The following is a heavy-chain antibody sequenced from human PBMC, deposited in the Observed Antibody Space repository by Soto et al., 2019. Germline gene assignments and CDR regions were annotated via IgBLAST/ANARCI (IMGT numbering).Heavy chain of an antibody. V-gene: IGHV5-51*01. CDR1: GYSFTNYW. D-gene: IGHD3-10*01. Sequence: PGESLKISCKGSGYSFTNYWIGWVRQMPGKGLEWMGVIYPADSDTRYSPSFQGQVTFSADKSISTAYLQWTSLKASDTAMYYCARRRPGVRGVTHGMDVWGQGTTVTVSS. CDR3: ARRRPGVRGVTHGMDV. J-gene: IGHJ6*02. CDR2: IYPADSDT.